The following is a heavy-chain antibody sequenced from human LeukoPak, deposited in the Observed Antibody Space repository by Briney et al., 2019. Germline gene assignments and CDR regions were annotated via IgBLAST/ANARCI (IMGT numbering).Heavy chain of an antibody. D-gene: IGHD3-3*01. J-gene: IGHJ4*02. V-gene: IGHV4-34*01. CDR2: INHSGST. CDR1: GGSFSGYY. Sequence: SETLSLTCAVYGGSFSGYYWSWIRQPPGKGLEWIGEINHSGSTNYNPSLKSRVTISVDTSKDQFSLKLSSVTAADTAVYYCARVGVASRITIFGVVISPNNYFDYWGQGTLVTVSS. CDR3: ARVGVASRITIFGVVISPNNYFDY.